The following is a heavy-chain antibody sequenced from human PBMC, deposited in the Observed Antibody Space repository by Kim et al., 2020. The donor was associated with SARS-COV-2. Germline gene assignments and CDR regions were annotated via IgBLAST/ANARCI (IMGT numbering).Heavy chain of an antibody. V-gene: IGHV3-33*01. D-gene: IGHD1-26*01. J-gene: IGHJ4*02. CDR2: IWYDGSNK. Sequence: GGSLRLSCAASGFTFSSYAMHWVRQAPGKGLEWVAVIWYDGSNKYYADSVKGRFTISRDNSKNTLYLQMNSLRAEDTAVYYCASARGSYSSFANYWGQGTLVTVSS. CDR1: GFTFSSYA. CDR3: ASARGSYSSFANY.